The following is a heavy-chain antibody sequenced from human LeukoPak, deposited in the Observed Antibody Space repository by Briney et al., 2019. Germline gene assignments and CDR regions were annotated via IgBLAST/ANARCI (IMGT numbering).Heavy chain of an antibody. V-gene: IGHV3-23*01. Sequence: PGGSLRLSCAASGFTFSTYAMRWVRLAPGKGLEWVSVISHSGDRTNYADSVKGRFTISRDNYGNTLYLQMNSVRADDTAVYYCAKDGSSWSPSNYFDSWGQGSLVTVSS. CDR3: AKDGSSWSPSNYFDS. CDR1: GFTFSTYA. J-gene: IGHJ4*02. D-gene: IGHD6-13*01. CDR2: ISHSGDRT.